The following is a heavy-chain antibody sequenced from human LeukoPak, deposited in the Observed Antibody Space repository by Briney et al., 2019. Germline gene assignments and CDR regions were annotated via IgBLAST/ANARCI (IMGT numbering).Heavy chain of an antibody. Sequence: PGGSLRLSCAASGFTFSDYWMTWVRQAPGEGLEWVANIKPTGSEQFYVDSVKGRFTISRDNAKTSLYLQMNSLRAEDTAVYYCARGGYSPGYFDYWGQGTLVTVSS. J-gene: IGHJ4*02. CDR2: IKPTGSEQ. CDR3: ARGGYSPGYFDY. D-gene: IGHD5-18*01. V-gene: IGHV3-7*01. CDR1: GFTFSDYW.